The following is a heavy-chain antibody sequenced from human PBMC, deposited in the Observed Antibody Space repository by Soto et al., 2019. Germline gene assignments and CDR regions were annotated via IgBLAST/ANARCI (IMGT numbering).Heavy chain of an antibody. CDR3: VKDVAQQLVRWMVGPAYYYYGMDV. J-gene: IGHJ6*02. CDR2: ISGSGGST. Sequence: EVQLLESGGGLVQPGGSLRLSCAASGFTFSSYAMSWVRQAPGKGLEWVSAISGSGGSTYYADSVKGRFTISRDNSKNTLYLQMNSLRAEDTAVYYCVKDVAQQLVRWMVGPAYYYYGMDVWGQGTTVTVSS. CDR1: GFTFSSYA. V-gene: IGHV3-23*01. D-gene: IGHD6-13*01.